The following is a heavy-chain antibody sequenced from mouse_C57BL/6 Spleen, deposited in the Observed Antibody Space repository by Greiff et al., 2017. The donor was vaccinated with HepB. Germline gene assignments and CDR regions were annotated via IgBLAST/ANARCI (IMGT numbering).Heavy chain of an antibody. CDR2: IDPENGDT. CDR1: GFNIKDDY. V-gene: IGHV14-4*01. J-gene: IGHJ2*01. CDR3: TGGYFDY. Sequence: DVKLQESGAELVRPGASVKLSCTASGFNIKDDYMHWVKQRPEQGLEWIGWIDPENGDTEYASKFQGKATITADTSSNTAYLQLSSLTSEDTAVYYCTGGYFDYWGQGTTLTVSS.